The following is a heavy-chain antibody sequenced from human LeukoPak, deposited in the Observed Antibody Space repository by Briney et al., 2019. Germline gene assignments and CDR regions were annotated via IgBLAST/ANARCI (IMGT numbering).Heavy chain of an antibody. J-gene: IGHJ4*02. CDR1: GYTFTNYW. CDR3: ARHGVGRGYSSSWYVDY. CDR2: IYPGDSDT. D-gene: IGHD6-13*01. V-gene: IGHV5-51*01. Sequence: GESLKISCKGSGYTFTNYWIGWVRQMPGKGLEWMGIIYPGDSDTRYSPSFQGQVTISADKSISTAYLQWSSLKASDTAIYYCARHGVGRGYSSSWYVDYWGQGTLVTVSS.